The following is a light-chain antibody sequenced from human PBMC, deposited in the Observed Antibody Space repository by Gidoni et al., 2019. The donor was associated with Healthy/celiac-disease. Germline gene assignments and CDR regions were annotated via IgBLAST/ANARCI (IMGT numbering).Light chain of an antibody. J-gene: IGKJ1*01. CDR3: QQHGSSHPVT. CDR1: QSVSSSY. CDR2: GES. V-gene: IGKV3-20*01. Sequence: EIVLTQSPGTLSLSPGERATLSCRASQSVSSSYLSRYQQKPGQAPRLLIYGESSSAPGIPDRFSGSGSGTEFTLTISRLEPEDFAVYYCQQHGSSHPVTFGQGTKVEIK.